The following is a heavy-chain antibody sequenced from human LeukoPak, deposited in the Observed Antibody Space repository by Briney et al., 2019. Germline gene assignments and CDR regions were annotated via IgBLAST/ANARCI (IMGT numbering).Heavy chain of an antibody. CDR1: GFTFSTYS. Sequence: GGSLRLSCAASGFTFSTYSMNWVRQAPGKGLEWVSGISWRSDSVGYADSVKGRFTISRDNTKNSLYLQMNSLRADDTAFYYCAKDWSYGGNSWKYFGSWGQGILVTVSS. D-gene: IGHD4-23*01. J-gene: IGHJ4*02. CDR2: ISWRSDSV. V-gene: IGHV3-9*01. CDR3: AKDWSYGGNSWKYFGS.